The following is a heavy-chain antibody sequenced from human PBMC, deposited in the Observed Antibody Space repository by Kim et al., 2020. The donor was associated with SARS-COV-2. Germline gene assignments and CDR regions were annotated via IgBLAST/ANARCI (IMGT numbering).Heavy chain of an antibody. CDR3: ARRGRYRGSYSGY. V-gene: IGHV5-51*01. J-gene: IGHJ4*02. D-gene: IGHD1-26*01. Sequence: RPTFQGRVTISADKSISTAYLQWSSLKASDTAMYYCARRGRYRGSYSGYWGQGTLVTVSS.